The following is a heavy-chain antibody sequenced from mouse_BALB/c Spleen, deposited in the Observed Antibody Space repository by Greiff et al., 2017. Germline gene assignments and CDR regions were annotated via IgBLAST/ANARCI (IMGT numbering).Heavy chain of an antibody. CDR1: GFAFSSYD. D-gene: IGHD2-3*01. CDR2: ISSGGGST. CDR3: ARHAYDGYYTWFAY. J-gene: IGHJ3*01. V-gene: IGHV5-12-1*01. Sequence: EVHLVESGGGLVKPGGSLKLSCAASGFAFSSYDMSWVRQTPEKRLEWVAYISSGGGSTYYPDTVKGRFTISRDNAKNTLYLQMSILKSEDTAMYYCARHAYDGYYTWFAYWGQGTLVTVSA.